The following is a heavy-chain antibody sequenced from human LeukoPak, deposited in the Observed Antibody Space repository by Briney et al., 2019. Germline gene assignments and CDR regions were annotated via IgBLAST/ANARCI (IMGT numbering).Heavy chain of an antibody. V-gene: IGHV3-48*04. J-gene: IGHJ4*02. CDR1: GFTFSSYS. CDR3: ARDILTGYYNVDPDVGY. CDR2: ISSSSSTI. D-gene: IGHD3-9*01. Sequence: GGSLRLSCAASGFTFSSYSMNWVRQAPGKGLEWVSYISSSSSTIYYADSVKGRFTISRDNAKNSLYLQMNSLRAEDTAVYYCARDILTGYYNVDPDVGYWGQGTLVTVSS.